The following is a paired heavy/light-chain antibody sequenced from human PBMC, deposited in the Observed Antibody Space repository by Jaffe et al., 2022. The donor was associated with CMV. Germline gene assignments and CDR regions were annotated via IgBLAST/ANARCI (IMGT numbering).Light chain of an antibody. Sequence: EIVLTQSPGTLSLSPGERATLSCRASQSVSSRYLAWYQQKPGQAPRLLIHGASSRAAGIPDRFSGSGSGTDFTLTISRLEPEDFAVYYCQQSGSSPPGPWTFGQGTKVEIK. CDR1: QSVSSRY. J-gene: IGKJ1*01. V-gene: IGKV3-20*01. CDR2: GAS. CDR3: QQSGSSPPGPWT.
Heavy chain of an antibody. D-gene: IGHD3-10*01. Sequence: QVTLKESGPVLVKPTETLTLTCTVSGFSLSNARMGVSWIRQPPGKALEWLAHVFSNDEKSYNTSLKNRVTISKDTSKSQVVLTMTNMDPVDTGTYYCARIQEPLVYFGELLIVGNYFDYWGQGTLVTVSS. V-gene: IGHV2-26*01. CDR3: ARIQEPLVYFGELLIVGNYFDY. CDR2: VFSNDEK. J-gene: IGHJ4*02. CDR1: GFSLSNARMG.